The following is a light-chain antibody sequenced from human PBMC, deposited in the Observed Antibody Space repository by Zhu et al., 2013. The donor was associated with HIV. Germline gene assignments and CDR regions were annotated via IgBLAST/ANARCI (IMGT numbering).Light chain of an antibody. CDR1: QSVRGDF. J-gene: IGKJ4*01. CDR3: QQSSSPPFT. CDR2: GAS. Sequence: DIVLTQSPGTLSLSPGERATLSCRASQSVRGDFLAWYQQKPGQAPRVVIYGASSRATGIPDRFSGSGSGTDFTLTITGLEPEDSAIYYCQQSSSPPFTFGGGTKVEIK. V-gene: IGKV3-20*01.